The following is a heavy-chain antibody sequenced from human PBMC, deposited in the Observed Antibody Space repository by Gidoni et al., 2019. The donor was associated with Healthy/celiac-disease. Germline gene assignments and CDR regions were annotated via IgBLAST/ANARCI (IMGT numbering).Heavy chain of an antibody. V-gene: IGHV1-24*01. CDR3: ATAAANGNWFDP. D-gene: IGHD2-2*01. CDR1: GYTLTTLS. J-gene: IGHJ5*02. Sequence: QVQLVQSGAEVKKPGSSVQISCKVSGYTLTTLSIHWVRQAPGKWLEWMGGFDPEDGETIYAQKFQGRVTMTEDTSTDTAYMELSSLRSEDTAVYYCATAAANGNWFDPWGQGTLVTVSS. CDR2: FDPEDGET.